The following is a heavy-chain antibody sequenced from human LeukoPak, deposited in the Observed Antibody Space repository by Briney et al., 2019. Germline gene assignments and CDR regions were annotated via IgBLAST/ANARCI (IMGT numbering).Heavy chain of an antibody. D-gene: IGHD2-15*01. CDR1: GFTFSSYG. CDR2: IKQDGSAK. CDR3: ARFSGRN. J-gene: IGHJ4*02. Sequence: GGSLRLSCSASGFTFSSYGMHWVRQAPGKGLEWVANIKQDGSAKYYVDSVKGRFTISRDNAKNSLYLQMGSLRAEDTAVYYCARFSGRNWGQGTLVTVSS. V-gene: IGHV3-7*01.